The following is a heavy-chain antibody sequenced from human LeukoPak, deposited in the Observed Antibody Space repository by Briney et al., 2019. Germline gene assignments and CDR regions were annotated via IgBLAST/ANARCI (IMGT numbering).Heavy chain of an antibody. CDR2: INHSGST. D-gene: IGHD4-23*01. V-gene: IGHV4-34*01. Sequence: SETLSLTCAVYGGSFSGYYWSWIRQPPGKGLEWIGEINHSGSTNYNPSLKSRVTMSVDTSKNQFSLKLSSVTAADTAVYYCARANYGGNSTTTRGDFDYWGQGTLVTVSS. J-gene: IGHJ4*02. CDR1: GGSFSGYY. CDR3: ARANYGGNSTTTRGDFDY.